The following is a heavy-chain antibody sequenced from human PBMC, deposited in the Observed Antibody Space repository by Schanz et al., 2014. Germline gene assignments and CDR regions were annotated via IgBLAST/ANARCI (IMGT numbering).Heavy chain of an antibody. CDR3: AKGRFGELSAFDI. Sequence: EVQLVESGGGLVKPGGFLRLSCAASGFTFSDAWMSWVRQIPGKGLEWVSAISASGGTTYYADSVKGRFTISRDNSKNTLYLQMNSLRAEDTAVDYCAKGRFGELSAFDIWGQGTMVTVSS. V-gene: IGHV3-23*04. CDR1: GFTFSDAW. CDR2: ISASGGTT. D-gene: IGHD3-10*01. J-gene: IGHJ3*02.